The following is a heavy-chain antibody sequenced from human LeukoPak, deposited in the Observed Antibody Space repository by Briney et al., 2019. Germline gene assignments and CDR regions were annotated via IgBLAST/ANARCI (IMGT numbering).Heavy chain of an antibody. Sequence: GASVKVSCKASGYTFTSYDINWVRQATGQGLEWMGWMNPNSGNTGYAQKFQGRVTMTRNTSISTAYMELSSLRSEDTAVYYCARGPYSSSWYHSPGWFDPWGQGTLVTVSS. CDR3: ARGPYSSSWYHSPGWFDP. D-gene: IGHD6-13*01. J-gene: IGHJ5*02. CDR2: MNPNSGNT. V-gene: IGHV1-8*01. CDR1: GYTFTSYD.